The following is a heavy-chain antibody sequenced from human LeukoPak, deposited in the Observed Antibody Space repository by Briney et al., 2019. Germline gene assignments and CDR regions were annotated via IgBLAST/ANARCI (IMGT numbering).Heavy chain of an antibody. CDR3: DRYGSGRMIWFDP. CDR2: ISGSGGST. Sequence: GGSLRLSCAASGFTFSSYAMSWVRQAPGKGLEWVSAISGSGGSTYYADSVKGRFTISRDNSKNTLYLQMNSLRAEDTAVYYCDRYGSGRMIWFDPWGQGTLVTVSS. CDR1: GFTFSSYA. V-gene: IGHV3-23*01. D-gene: IGHD3-10*01. J-gene: IGHJ5*02.